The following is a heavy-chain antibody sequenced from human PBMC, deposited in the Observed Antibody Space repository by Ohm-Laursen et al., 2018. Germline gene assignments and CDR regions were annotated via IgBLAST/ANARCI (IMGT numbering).Heavy chain of an antibody. Sequence: TLSLTCTVSGGSISSYYWSWIRQPPGKGLEWIGYIYYSGSTYYNPSLKSRVTISVHTSKSQFSLELTSVTAADTAVYYCARGPWLGFDYWGQGTLVTVSS. J-gene: IGHJ4*02. CDR2: IYYSGST. V-gene: IGHV4-59*01. CDR1: GGSISSYY. CDR3: ARGPWLGFDY. D-gene: IGHD6-19*01.